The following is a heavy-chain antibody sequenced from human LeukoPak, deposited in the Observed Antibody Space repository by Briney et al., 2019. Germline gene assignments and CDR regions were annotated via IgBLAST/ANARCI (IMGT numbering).Heavy chain of an antibody. CDR3: ARCDSSRWNGIDY. V-gene: IGHV3-53*01. Sequence: GGSLRLSCAASGLTVRSNYMGWVRQAPGKGLERVSVIHSGGNTYYADSVKGRFTISRDNSRNTMDLQMNSLRAEDTALYYCARCDSSRWNGIDYWGQGTLVTVSS. J-gene: IGHJ4*02. CDR2: IHSGGNT. D-gene: IGHD6-13*01. CDR1: GLTVRSNY.